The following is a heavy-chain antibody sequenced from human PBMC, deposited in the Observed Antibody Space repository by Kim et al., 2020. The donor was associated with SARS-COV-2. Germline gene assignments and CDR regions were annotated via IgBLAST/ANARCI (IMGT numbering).Heavy chain of an antibody. J-gene: IGHJ5*02. Sequence: SETLSLTCTVSGGSISSSSYYWGWIRQPPGKGLEWIGSIYYSGSTYYNPSLKSRVTISVDTSKNQFSLKLRSVTAADTAVYYCARSPGRWFDPWGQGTLVTVSS. D-gene: IGHD1-26*01. CDR2: IYYSGST. V-gene: IGHV4-39*01. CDR3: ARSPGRWFDP. CDR1: GGSISSSSYY.